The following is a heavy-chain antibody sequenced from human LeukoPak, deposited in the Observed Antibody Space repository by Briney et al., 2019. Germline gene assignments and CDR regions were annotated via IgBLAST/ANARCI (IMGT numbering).Heavy chain of an antibody. V-gene: IGHV4-34*01. CDR2: INHSGST. D-gene: IGHD3-10*01. Sequence: SETLSLTCAVYGGSFSGYYWSWIRQPPGKGLEWIGEINHSGSTNYNPSLKSRVTISVDTSKNQFSLKLSSVTAADTAVYYCARHHWRVRGTDYWGQGTLVTVSS. CDR1: GGSFSGYY. CDR3: ARHHWRVRGTDY. J-gene: IGHJ4*02.